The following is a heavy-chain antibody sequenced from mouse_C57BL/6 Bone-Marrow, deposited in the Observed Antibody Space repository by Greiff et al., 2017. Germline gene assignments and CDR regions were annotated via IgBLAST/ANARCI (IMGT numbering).Heavy chain of an antibody. V-gene: IGHV1-81*01. J-gene: IGHJ4*01. D-gene: IGHD1-1*01. CDR2: IYPRSGNT. CDR1: GYTFTSYG. Sequence: QVQLKESGAELARPGASVKLSCKASGYTFTSYGISWVKQRPGQGLEWIGEIYPRSGNTYYNEKFKGKATRTADKSSSTAYMELRSLTSEDSAVYFCAKRYGSRSLYARDYWGQGTSVTVAS. CDR3: AKRYGSRSLYARDY.